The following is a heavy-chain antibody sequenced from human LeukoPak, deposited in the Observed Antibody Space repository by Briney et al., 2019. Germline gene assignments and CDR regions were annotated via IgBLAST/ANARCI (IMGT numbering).Heavy chain of an antibody. V-gene: IGHV4-4*07. J-gene: IGHJ4*02. CDR1: GGSISSYY. CDR3: ARGRGSSWYYFDS. D-gene: IGHD6-13*01. Sequence: SETLSLTCTVSGGSISSYYWSWVRQPAWKGLEWIGRIYASGNTNYNPSLKGRVTMTVDTSKNQFSLNLSSVTAADTAVYYCARGRGSSWYYFDSWGQGTLVTVPS. CDR2: IYASGNT.